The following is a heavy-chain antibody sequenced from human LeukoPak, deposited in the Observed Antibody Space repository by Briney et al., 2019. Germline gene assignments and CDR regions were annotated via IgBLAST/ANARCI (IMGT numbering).Heavy chain of an antibody. Sequence: PSEPLSLTCAVYGGSFSGYYWSWIRQPPGKGLEWIGEINHSGSTNYNPSLKSPVTISVDTSKNQFSLKLSSVTAAGTAVYYCAGNRIAAAGTEGYFDYWGQGTLVTVSS. D-gene: IGHD6-13*01. CDR1: GGSFSGYY. V-gene: IGHV4-34*01. CDR3: AGNRIAAAGTEGYFDY. J-gene: IGHJ4*02. CDR2: INHSGST.